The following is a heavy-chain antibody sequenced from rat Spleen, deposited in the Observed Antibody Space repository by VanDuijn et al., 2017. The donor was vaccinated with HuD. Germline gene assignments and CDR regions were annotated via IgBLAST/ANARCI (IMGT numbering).Heavy chain of an antibody. CDR3: VRQDAAGYANWFTY. Sequence: EVQLVESGGGLVQPGRSLKLSCEASGFIFRNYDLAWVRQAPTEGLEWVASISPSGGGTYYRDSVRGRFTVSRDNEKGTLYLQMDSLRAEETSTNYGVRQDAAGYANWFTYWGQGTLVTVSS. CDR1: GFIFRNYD. V-gene: IGHV5S11*01. J-gene: IGHJ3*01. CDR2: ISPSGGGT. D-gene: IGHD4-3*01.